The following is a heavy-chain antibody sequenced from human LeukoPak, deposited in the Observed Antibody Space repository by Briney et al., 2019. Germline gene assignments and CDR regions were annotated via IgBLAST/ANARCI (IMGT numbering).Heavy chain of an antibody. D-gene: IGHD3-16*01. CDR1: GGSISSGDYY. CDR2: IYYSGST. J-gene: IGHJ6*03. CDR3: ASWVQQYYYYMDV. V-gene: IGHV4-30-4*08. Sequence: SQTLSLTCTVSGGSISSGDYYWSWIRQPPGKGLEWIGYIYYSGSTYYNPSLKSRVTISVDTSKNQFSLKLSSVTAADTAVYYCASWVQQYYYYMDVSGKGTTVTVSS.